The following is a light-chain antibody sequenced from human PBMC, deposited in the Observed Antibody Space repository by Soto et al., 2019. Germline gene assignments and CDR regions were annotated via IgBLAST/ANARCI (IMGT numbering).Light chain of an antibody. J-gene: IGLJ1*01. CDR1: SSDVGGYNY. CDR3: SSYAGSSNV. CDR2: EVN. Sequence: QSVLTQPPSASGCPGQSLASSGTGTSSDVGGYNYVSWYQQHPGKAPKLMIYEVNKRPSGVPDRFSGSKSGNTASLTVSGLQAEDEADYYCSSYAGSSNVFGTGTKVTVL. V-gene: IGLV2-8*01.